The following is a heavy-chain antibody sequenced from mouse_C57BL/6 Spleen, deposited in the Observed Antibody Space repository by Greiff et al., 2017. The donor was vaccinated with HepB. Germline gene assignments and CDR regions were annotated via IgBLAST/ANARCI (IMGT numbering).Heavy chain of an antibody. CDR1: GYTFTDYN. CDR2: INPNNGGT. D-gene: IGHD2-4*01. Sequence: EVQLQQSGPELVKPGASVKIPCKASGYTFTDYNMDWVKQSHGKSLEWIGDINPNNGGTIYNQKFKGKATLTVDKSSSTAYLELRSLTSEDTAVYYCARGRDDSSYYYAMDYWGQRTSVTVSS. V-gene: IGHV1-18*01. J-gene: IGHJ4*01. CDR3: ARGRDDSSYYYAMDY.